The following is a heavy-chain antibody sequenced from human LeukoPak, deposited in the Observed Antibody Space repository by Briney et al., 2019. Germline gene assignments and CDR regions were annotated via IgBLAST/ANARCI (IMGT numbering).Heavy chain of an antibody. CDR3: ARATGYSYGFRTIDFDY. V-gene: IGHV4-34*01. CDR1: GGSLSGYY. CDR2: INHSGST. Sequence: PSETPSLTCAVYGGSLSGYYWSWIRQPPGKGLEWIGEINHSGSTNYNPSLKSRVTISVDTSKNQFSLKLSSVTAADTAVYYCARATGYSYGFRTIDFDYWGQGTLVTVSS. J-gene: IGHJ4*02. D-gene: IGHD5-18*01.